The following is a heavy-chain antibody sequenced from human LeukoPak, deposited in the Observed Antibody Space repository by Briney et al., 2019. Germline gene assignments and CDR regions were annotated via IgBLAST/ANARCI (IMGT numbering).Heavy chain of an antibody. CDR3: ARLSRRAAGGPFYFDY. Sequence: PADPVSLPCTVSGHSNSGYYWNWIPQPPGKGLEWIAYIYNCGRTNYNPSLKSRVTISVETSKNKFSLNLSSVTAADRARYYCARLSRRAAGGPFYFDYWGQGTL. D-gene: IGHD2-15*01. CDR2: IYNCGRT. J-gene: IGHJ4*02. V-gene: IGHV4-59*07. CDR1: GHSNSGYY.